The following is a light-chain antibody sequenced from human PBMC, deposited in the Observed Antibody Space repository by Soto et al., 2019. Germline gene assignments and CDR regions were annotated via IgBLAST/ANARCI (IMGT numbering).Light chain of an antibody. CDR1: QSVSSY. CDR2: DAS. Sequence: EIVLTQSPATLSLSPGARATLSCRASQSVSSYLAWYQQKPGQAPRLLIYDASNRATGIPARFSGSGSGTDFTLTISSLEPEDFAVYYCQQRSNWPENTFGQGTKLEIK. CDR3: QQRSNWPENT. V-gene: IGKV3-11*01. J-gene: IGKJ2*01.